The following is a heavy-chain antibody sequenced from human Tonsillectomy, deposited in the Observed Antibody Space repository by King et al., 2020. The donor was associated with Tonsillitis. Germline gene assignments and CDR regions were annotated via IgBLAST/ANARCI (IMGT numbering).Heavy chain of an antibody. Sequence: QLVQSGAEVKKPGDSVKVSCKASGYTFSSYDINWVRQATGQGFEWMAWMNPNSGYTGYAQKFQGRVTLTSNTSISTAYMEMSSLRSDDTAVYYCASVDADDYWGQGTLVTVSS. CDR3: ASVDADDY. J-gene: IGHJ4*02. D-gene: IGHD2-21*01. CDR1: GYTFSSYD. CDR2: MNPNSGYT. V-gene: IGHV1-8*01.